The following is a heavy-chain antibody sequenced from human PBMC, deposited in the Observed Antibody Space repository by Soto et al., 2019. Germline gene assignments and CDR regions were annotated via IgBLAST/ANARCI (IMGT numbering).Heavy chain of an antibody. V-gene: IGHV4-59*12. CDR3: ATRPIKTIGGGWNYAGPLAY. Sequence: PSETLSLTCTVSGGSISSYYWSWIRQPPGKGLEWIGYIYYSGSTNYNPSLKSRVTISVDRSKNQFSLKLSSVTAADTAVYYCATRPIKTIGGGWNYAGPLAYWGQGTLVTVSS. CDR1: GGSISSYY. D-gene: IGHD1-7*01. J-gene: IGHJ4*02. CDR2: IYYSGST.